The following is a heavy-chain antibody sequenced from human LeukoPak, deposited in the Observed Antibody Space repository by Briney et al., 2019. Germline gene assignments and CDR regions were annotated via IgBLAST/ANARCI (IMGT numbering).Heavy chain of an antibody. V-gene: IGHV3-30*03. J-gene: IGHJ4*02. CDR2: ISYDGSNK. CDR3: TRVRVVVPSAFDYCDF. Sequence: GGSLRLSCAASGFTFSSYGMHWVRQAPGKGLEWVAVISYDGSNKYYADSVKGRFTISRDNSKNTLYLQMNSLRAEDTAVYYCTRVRVVVPSAFDYCDFWGQGTPVTVSS. CDR1: GFTFSSYG. D-gene: IGHD2-2*01.